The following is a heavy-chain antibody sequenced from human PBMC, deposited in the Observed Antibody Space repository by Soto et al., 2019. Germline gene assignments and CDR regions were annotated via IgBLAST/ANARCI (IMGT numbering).Heavy chain of an antibody. Sequence: EVQLLESGGGLVQPGGSLRLSCAASGFTFSSYAMSWVRQAPGKGLEWFSATSGSCGSTYYADSVKGRFTLSRDNHKNTLNLQMNNLRAEDTAVYYCAKSDLKSLPGSYYYYYGMDVWGQGTTVTVSS. CDR1: GFTFSSYA. CDR3: AKSDLKSLPGSYYYYYGMDV. CDR2: TSGSCGST. J-gene: IGHJ6*02. D-gene: IGHD3-10*01. V-gene: IGHV3-23*01.